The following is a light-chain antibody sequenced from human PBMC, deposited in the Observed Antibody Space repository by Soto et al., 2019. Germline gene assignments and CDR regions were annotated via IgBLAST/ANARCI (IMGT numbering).Light chain of an antibody. V-gene: IGKV3-20*01. CDR3: QQYGSSPFT. CDR2: GAS. CDR1: QSINSD. Sequence: EIVITQSSATLSVSPGARVILSCRASQSINSDLAWYQQKPGQAPRFLIYGASTRATGIPDRFSGSGSGTDFTLTISRLEPEDFAVYYCQQYGSSPFTFGPGTKVDIK. J-gene: IGKJ3*01.